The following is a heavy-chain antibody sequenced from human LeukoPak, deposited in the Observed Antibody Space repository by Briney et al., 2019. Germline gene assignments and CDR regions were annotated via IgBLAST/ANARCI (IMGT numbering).Heavy chain of an antibody. J-gene: IGHJ3*01. CDR3: AIDVQMAI. CDR1: GGPISRYY. Sequence: TPSEPLSLTCTVSGGPISRYYWSWIPQPAGKGLEWIGRIYTSGSTNYNPSLKSRVTISVDKSKNQFSLKQSSVTRADTDVFYWAIDVQMAIWGEGTMVTVSS. D-gene: IGHD5-24*01. CDR2: IYTSGST. V-gene: IGHV4-4*07.